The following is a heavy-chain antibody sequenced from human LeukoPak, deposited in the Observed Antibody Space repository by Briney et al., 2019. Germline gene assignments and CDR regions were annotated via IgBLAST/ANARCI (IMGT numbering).Heavy chain of an antibody. V-gene: IGHV4-59*01. J-gene: IGHJ4*02. CDR1: GGSIRSYY. Sequence: SETLSLTCTVSGGSIRSYYWSWIRQPPGKGLEWIGYFYYSGSTNYNPSLKSRVTISVDTSENQFSLKLSSVTAADTAVYYCARDFIGSNHFDFWGQGTLVTVSS. CDR2: FYYSGST. CDR3: ARDFIGSNHFDF. D-gene: IGHD1-26*01.